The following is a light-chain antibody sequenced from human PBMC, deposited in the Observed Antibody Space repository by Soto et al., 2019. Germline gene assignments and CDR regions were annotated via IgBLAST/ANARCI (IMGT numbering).Light chain of an antibody. CDR3: QNYGSPYWT. J-gene: IGKJ1*01. CDR1: QSVPTNY. Sequence: EIVLTQSPGTLSLSPGERATLSCRASQSVPTNYLAWYQQKPGQAPRLLIFGASNRATGIPDKFSGSGSGTDFSLTISRLETDDFEVYYCQNYGSPYWTLGQGTKV. V-gene: IGKV3-20*01. CDR2: GAS.